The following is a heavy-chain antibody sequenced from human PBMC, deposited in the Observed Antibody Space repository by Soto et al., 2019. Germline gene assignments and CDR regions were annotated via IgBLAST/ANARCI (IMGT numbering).Heavy chain of an antibody. CDR1: GGSISSYY. CDR3: ARDGPVVGSWYMGGYYYYYGMDV. J-gene: IGHJ6*02. CDR2: IYYSGST. Sequence: SETLSLTCTVSGGSISSYYWSWIRQPPGKGLEWIGYIYYSGSTNYNPSLKSRVTISVDTSKNQFSLKLSSVTAADTAVYYCARDGPVVGSWYMGGYYYYYGMDVWGRGSAVTVS. V-gene: IGHV4-59*01. D-gene: IGHD6-13*01.